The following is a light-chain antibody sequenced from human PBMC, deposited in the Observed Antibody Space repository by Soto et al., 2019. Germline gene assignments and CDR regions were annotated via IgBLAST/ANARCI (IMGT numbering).Light chain of an antibody. CDR3: LQERGYPRT. J-gene: IGKJ1*01. CDR1: RDIGSD. V-gene: IGKV1-6*01. Sequence: ATHMTQSPSSLSASVGDRITITCRASRDIGSDLSWYQQKPGKAPTLLIYAASNLHSGVPSRFSGSGSGTDFTLTISGLQPEDFATYYCLQERGYPRTFGQGTKVDIK. CDR2: AAS.